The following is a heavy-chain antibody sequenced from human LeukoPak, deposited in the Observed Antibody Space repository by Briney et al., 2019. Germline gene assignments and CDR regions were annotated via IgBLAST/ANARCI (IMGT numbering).Heavy chain of an antibody. V-gene: IGHV1-2*02. CDR3: ARRVFSGWGYYFDY. D-gene: IGHD6-19*01. Sequence: GASVKVSCKASNNTLSNNGISWVRQAPGQGLEWVGWIDPKSGGTNYAQKFQGRVTMTSDTSITTVYMELSRLRSGDTAVYYCARRVFSGWGYYFDYWGQGTLVTVSS. CDR1: NNTLSNNG. CDR2: IDPKSGGT. J-gene: IGHJ4*02.